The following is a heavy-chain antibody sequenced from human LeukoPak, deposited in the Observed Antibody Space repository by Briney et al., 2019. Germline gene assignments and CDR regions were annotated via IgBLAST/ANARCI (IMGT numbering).Heavy chain of an antibody. CDR2: ISGSGGST. V-gene: IGHV3-23*01. D-gene: IGHD3-3*01. Sequence: GGSLRLSCADSGFTFSSYAMSWVRQAPGKGLEWVSAISGSGGSTYYADSVKGRFTISRDNSKNTPYLQMNSLRAEDTAVYYCAKDPSIFGVVIRLVYYFDYWGQGTLVTVSS. CDR1: GFTFSSYA. CDR3: AKDPSIFGVVIRLVYYFDY. J-gene: IGHJ4*02.